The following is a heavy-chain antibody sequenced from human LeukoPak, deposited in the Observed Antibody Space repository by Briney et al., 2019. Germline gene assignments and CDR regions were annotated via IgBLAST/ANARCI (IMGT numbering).Heavy chain of an antibody. Sequence: PSETLSLTCAVYGGSFSGYYWSRIRQPPGKGLEWIGEINHSGSTTYNPSLKSRVTISQDTSKNQFSLKLSSVTAADTAVYYCARGEGSGSYMSYFDYWGQGGLVTVSS. V-gene: IGHV4-34*01. J-gene: IGHJ4*02. CDR2: INHSGST. D-gene: IGHD3-10*01. CDR3: ARGEGSGSYMSYFDY. CDR1: GGSFSGYY.